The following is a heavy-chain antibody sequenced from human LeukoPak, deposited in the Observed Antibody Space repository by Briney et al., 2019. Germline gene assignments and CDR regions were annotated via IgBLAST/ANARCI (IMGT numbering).Heavy chain of an antibody. CDR1: GFTFSNAW. CDR3: AKDLNWGGR. CDR2: IKSKTDGGTT. Sequence: GGSLRLSCAASGFTFSNAWMSWARQAPGEGREWVGRIKSKTDGGTTDYAAPVTRRFTISRDDSKNTLYLQMNSLKTEDTAVYYCAKDLNWGGRWGQGTLVTVSS. D-gene: IGHD7-27*01. V-gene: IGHV3-15*01. J-gene: IGHJ4*02.